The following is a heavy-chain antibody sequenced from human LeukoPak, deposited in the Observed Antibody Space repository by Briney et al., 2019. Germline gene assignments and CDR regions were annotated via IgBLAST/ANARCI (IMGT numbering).Heavy chain of an antibody. Sequence: SETLSLTCAVYGGSFSGYYCTWIRQAPGKGLEWIGEIHPSGSTNYNPSLMSRVSLSLDTSKNQFSRRLRSVTAADTAVYFCARGLDTYKSGVDWGQGTLVTVSS. CDR2: IHPSGST. CDR1: GGSFSGYY. D-gene: IGHD3-10*01. J-gene: IGHJ4*02. V-gene: IGHV4-34*01. CDR3: ARGLDTYKSGVD.